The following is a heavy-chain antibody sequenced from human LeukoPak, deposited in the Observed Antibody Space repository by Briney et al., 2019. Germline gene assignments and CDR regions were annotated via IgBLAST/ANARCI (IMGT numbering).Heavy chain of an antibody. Sequence: PSETLSLTCTVSGGSISSYYWSWIRQPPGKGLEWIGYIYYSGSTNYNPSLKSRVTISVDTSKNQFSLKLSSVTAADTAVYYCARERNVWGSYRSFDYWGQGTLVTVSS. CDR2: IYYSGST. CDR3: ARERNVWGSYRSFDY. CDR1: GGSISSYY. J-gene: IGHJ4*02. D-gene: IGHD3-16*02. V-gene: IGHV4-59*12.